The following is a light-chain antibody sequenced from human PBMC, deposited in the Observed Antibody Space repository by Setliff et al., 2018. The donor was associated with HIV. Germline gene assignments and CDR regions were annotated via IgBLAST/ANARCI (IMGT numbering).Light chain of an antibody. CDR1: RRDVGGYNY. CDR2: DVS. CDR3: CSYAGSYV. V-gene: IGLV2-11*01. Sequence: QSVLTQPRSVSGSPGQSVTISCTGTRRDVGGYNYASWLQQHPGRAPRLIMYDVSRRPSGVPDRFSGSKSGNTASLTISGLQPEDEATYYCCSYAGSYVFGTGTKVTVL. J-gene: IGLJ1*01.